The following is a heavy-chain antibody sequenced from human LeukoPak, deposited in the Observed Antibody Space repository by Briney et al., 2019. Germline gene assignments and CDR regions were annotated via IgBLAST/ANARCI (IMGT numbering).Heavy chain of an antibody. V-gene: IGHV3-74*01. D-gene: IGHD4-17*01. CDR3: ARDHDYAKDY. J-gene: IGHJ4*02. CDR1: GFTFSSYW. CDR2: INSDGSST. Sequence: GGSLRLSCAAAGFTFSSYWMHWVRQAAGKGLGWVSRINSDGSSTSYADSVKGRFTISRDNAKNTLYLQMNSLRAEDTAVYYCARDHDYAKDYWGQGTLVTVSS.